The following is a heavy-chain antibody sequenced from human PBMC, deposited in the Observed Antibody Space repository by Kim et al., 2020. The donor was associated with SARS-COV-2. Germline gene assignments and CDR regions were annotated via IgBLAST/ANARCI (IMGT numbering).Heavy chain of an antibody. Sequence: GGSLRLSCATSGFIFSDHFMNWVRRAPGKGLEWVGRSRNRRKSYTSEYAASVKGRFTISRDDSKGLLYLQMNSLKTEDTAVYYCVRDRYYGSGRYSIDDYTGMDVWGQGATVIVSS. CDR3: VRDRYYGSGRYSIDDYTGMDV. CDR2: SRNRRKSYTS. J-gene: IGHJ6*02. D-gene: IGHD3-10*01. CDR1: GFIFSDHF. V-gene: IGHV3-72*01.